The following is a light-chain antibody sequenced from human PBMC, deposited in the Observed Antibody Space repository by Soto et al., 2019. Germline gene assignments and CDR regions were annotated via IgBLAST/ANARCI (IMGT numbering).Light chain of an antibody. Sequence: DIQMTQSPSSLYASVGDRVTITCRASQSISIYLNWYQQKPGKAPKVLIYAASSLQSGVPSRFSGSGSGTDFTLTISSLQPEDFATYYCQQSYSTTPTFGQGTKLEIK. CDR1: QSISIY. J-gene: IGKJ2*01. V-gene: IGKV1-39*01. CDR2: AAS. CDR3: QQSYSTTPT.